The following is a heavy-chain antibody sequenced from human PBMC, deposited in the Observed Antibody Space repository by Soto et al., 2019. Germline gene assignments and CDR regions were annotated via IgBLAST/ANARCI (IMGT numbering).Heavy chain of an antibody. CDR2: VKTKSEGETT. CDR1: GFTFGDAW. Sequence: EVQLVESGGGWVKPGGSLTLSCVASGFTFGDAWMNWVRQAAGKGLEWVGHVKTKSEGETTDYAAPVKGRFTIWRDDSTHTLYLQMNSLKSEDTGKYFCTTLGPSWGQGTQVTVYS. J-gene: IGHJ5*02. V-gene: IGHV3-15*07. CDR3: TTLGPS.